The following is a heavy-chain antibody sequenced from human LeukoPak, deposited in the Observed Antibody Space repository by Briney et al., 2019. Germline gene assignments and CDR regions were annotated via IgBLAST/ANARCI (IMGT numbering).Heavy chain of an antibody. CDR2: IYYSGST. Sequence: SETLSLTCAVSGGSISSSGYSWSWIRQPPGKGLEWIGYIYYSGSTNYNPSLKSRVTISVDTSKNQFSLKLSSVTAADTAVYYCARDPSQVRGVTPYWYFDLWGRGTLVTVSS. CDR3: ARDPSQVRGVTPYWYFDL. J-gene: IGHJ2*01. D-gene: IGHD3-10*01. CDR1: GGSISSSGYS. V-gene: IGHV4-61*08.